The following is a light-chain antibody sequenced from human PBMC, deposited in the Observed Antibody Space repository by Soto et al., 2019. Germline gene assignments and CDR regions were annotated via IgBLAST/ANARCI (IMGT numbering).Light chain of an antibody. V-gene: IGLV1-40*01. CDR1: SSNIGADYV. CDR2: GND. Sequence: QSVLTQPPSVSGAPGQRVTISCTGSSSNIGADYVVHWYQQLPGTAPKLLIYGNDNRPSGVPDRFSGSKSGTSASLAITGLQAEDEADYYCQSYDSSRHVFGTGTKVTVL. J-gene: IGLJ1*01. CDR3: QSYDSSRHV.